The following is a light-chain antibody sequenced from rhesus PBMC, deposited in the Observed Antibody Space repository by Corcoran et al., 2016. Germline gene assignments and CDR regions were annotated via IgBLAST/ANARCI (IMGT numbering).Light chain of an antibody. CDR2: KAS. J-gene: IGKJ2*01. Sequence: DIQMTQSPSSLSASVGDTVTITCRASQGISSWLAWYQQKPGKAPKLLIYKASSLQSGGPSRFSGSGSGTDFTLTISSLEPEDVGVYFCLQSSNWYSFGQGTKVEIK. V-gene: IGKV1-22*01. CDR1: QGISSW. CDR3: LQSSNWYS.